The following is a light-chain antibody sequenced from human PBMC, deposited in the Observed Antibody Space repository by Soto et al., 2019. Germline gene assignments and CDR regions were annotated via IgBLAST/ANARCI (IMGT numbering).Light chain of an antibody. CDR1: QSVSSN. CDR3: QQRSSWPIT. J-gene: IGKJ5*01. CDR2: DAS. Sequence: EILMTQSPATLSVSPGERATVSCRASQSVSSNLAWYQQKPGQAPRLLIYDASRRATGIPARFSGSGSGADFTLTISTLEPEDFAVYYCQQRSSWPITFGQGTRLEIK. V-gene: IGKV3-11*01.